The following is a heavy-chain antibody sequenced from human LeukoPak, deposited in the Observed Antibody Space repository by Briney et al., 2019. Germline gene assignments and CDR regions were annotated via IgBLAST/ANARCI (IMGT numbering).Heavy chain of an antibody. CDR1: GFTLSSYW. Sequence: GGSLRLSCAASGFTLSSYWMTWVRQAPGKGLEWVAYIKQDGSEKYYMDSVKGPFTISRDNAKNSLYLQRNSLRAEDTAVYFCAGHYDSSGYRVDVFDIWGQGTMVTVSS. D-gene: IGHD3-22*01. J-gene: IGHJ3*02. V-gene: IGHV3-7*01. CDR3: AGHYDSSGYRVDVFDI. CDR2: IKQDGSEK.